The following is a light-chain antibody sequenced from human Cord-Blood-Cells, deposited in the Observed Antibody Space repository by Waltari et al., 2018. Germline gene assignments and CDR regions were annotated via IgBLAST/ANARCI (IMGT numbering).Light chain of an antibody. Sequence: DIAMTQSPSNLSSFVGYRVNITCRASQSISSWLSWYQQKPGKAPKLLIYDASSLERGVTSRFSGSGSETEFTLTISSLQPDDFATYYCQQYNSYSFTFGPGTKVDIK. CDR1: QSISSW. CDR2: DAS. V-gene: IGKV1-5*01. CDR3: QQYNSYSFT. J-gene: IGKJ3*01.